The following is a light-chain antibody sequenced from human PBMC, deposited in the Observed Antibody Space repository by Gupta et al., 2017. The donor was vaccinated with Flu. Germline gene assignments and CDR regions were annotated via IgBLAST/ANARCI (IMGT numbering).Light chain of an antibody. CDR3: QKDGSSPIT. Sequence: GPLFLSPGERATLSCRASQSVGSSYLAWYQQKGGQAPRLVIYGASNRATGIPDRFSGGGSGTDFTLTISRLESEDFAVYYCQKDGSSPITFGQGTRMDIK. V-gene: IGKV3-20*01. CDR1: QSVGSSY. CDR2: GAS. J-gene: IGKJ5*01.